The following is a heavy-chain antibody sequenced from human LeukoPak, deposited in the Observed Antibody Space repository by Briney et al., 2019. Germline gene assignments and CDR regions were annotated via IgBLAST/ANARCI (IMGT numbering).Heavy chain of an antibody. CDR2: ISAYNGNT. CDR3: ARHKPYGSGSFDTFDI. CDR1: GYTFISNG. Sequence: ASVKVSCKASGYTFISNGISWVRQAPGQGLEWMGWISAYNGNTNYAQKFQGRVTMTTDTSTSTAYMELRSLRSDDTAVYHCARHKPYGSGSFDTFDIWGQGTMVTVSS. V-gene: IGHV1-18*01. D-gene: IGHD3-10*01. J-gene: IGHJ3*02.